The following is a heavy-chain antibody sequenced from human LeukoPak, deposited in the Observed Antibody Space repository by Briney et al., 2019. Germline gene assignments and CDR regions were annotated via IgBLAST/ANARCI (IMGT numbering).Heavy chain of an antibody. CDR2: ISYDGSNK. CDR1: GFTFSSYG. V-gene: IGHV3-30*18. Sequence: GRSLRLSCAASGFTFSSYGMHWVRQAPGKGLEWVAVISYDGSNKYYADSVKGRFTISRDISKNTLYLQMNSLRAEDTAVYYCAKPYYYDSSGYYYPTPYFDYWGQGTLVTVSS. D-gene: IGHD3-22*01. J-gene: IGHJ4*02. CDR3: AKPYYYDSSGYYYPTPYFDY.